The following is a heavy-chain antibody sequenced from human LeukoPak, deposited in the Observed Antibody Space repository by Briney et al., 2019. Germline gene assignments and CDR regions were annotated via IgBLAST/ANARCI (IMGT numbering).Heavy chain of an antibody. Sequence: ASVKVSCKASGYTFTGYYMHWVRQAPGQGLEWMGWINPNSGGTNYAQKFQGRVTITRDMSTSTAYMELSSLRSEDTAVYYCAAVWGSSGWYSFDYWGQGTLVTVSS. D-gene: IGHD6-19*01. J-gene: IGHJ4*02. V-gene: IGHV1-2*02. CDR3: AAVWGSSGWYSFDY. CDR1: GYTFTGYY. CDR2: INPNSGGT.